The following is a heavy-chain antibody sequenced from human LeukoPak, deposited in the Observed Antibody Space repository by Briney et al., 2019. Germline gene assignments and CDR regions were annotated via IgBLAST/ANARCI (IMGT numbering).Heavy chain of an antibody. J-gene: IGHJ6*02. CDR2: INPSGGST. CDR3: ATGLLERLHYYYGMDV. V-gene: IGHV1-46*01. Sequence: GASVKVSCKASGYTFTSYYMHWVRQAPGQGLEWMGIINPSGGSTSYAQKFQGRVTMTEDTSTDTAYMELSSLRSEDTAVYYCATGLLERLHYYYGMDVWGQGTTVTVSS. D-gene: IGHD1-1*01. CDR1: GYTFTSYY.